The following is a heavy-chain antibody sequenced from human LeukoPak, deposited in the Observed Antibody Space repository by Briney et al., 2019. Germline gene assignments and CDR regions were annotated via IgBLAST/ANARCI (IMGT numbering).Heavy chain of an antibody. J-gene: IGHJ5*02. CDR3: QYSSSSESNWFDP. D-gene: IGHD6-6*01. V-gene: IGHV4-34*01. Sequence: SDTLSLTCAVYGGSFSGYYWSWIRQPPGKGREWIGEINHSRSSNYSPSLKSRVTISVDTSKNQCSLKLISVTAADTAVYYCQYSSSSESNWFDPWGQGTLVTVSS. CDR1: GGSFSGYY. CDR2: INHSRSS.